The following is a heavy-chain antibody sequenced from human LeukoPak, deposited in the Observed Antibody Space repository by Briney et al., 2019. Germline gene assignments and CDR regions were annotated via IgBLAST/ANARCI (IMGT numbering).Heavy chain of an antibody. CDR2: SYYSGST. J-gene: IGHJ5*02. CDR3: ARAIAAAGTARGWFDP. V-gene: IGHV4-39*01. D-gene: IGHD6-13*01. CDR1: GGSISSSSYY. Sequence: PSETLSLTCTVSGGSISSSSYYWGWIRQPPGKGLEWIGSSYYSGSTYDNPPLKSRVTISVDTSKNQFSLKLSSVTAADPAVYYCARAIAAAGTARGWFDPWGQGTLVTVSS.